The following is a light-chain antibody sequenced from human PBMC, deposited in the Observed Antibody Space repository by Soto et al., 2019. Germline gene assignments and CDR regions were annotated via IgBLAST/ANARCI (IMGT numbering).Light chain of an antibody. Sequence: QSALTQPASVSGSPGQSITISCIGTSSDVGSYNLVSWYQQHPGKAPKVLIYEVAKRPSGVPDRFSASKSGNTASLTVSGLQAEDEADYYCTSHGGANNFYVFGTGTKLTVL. V-gene: IGLV2-8*01. J-gene: IGLJ1*01. CDR2: EVA. CDR3: TSHGGANNFYV. CDR1: SSDVGSYNL.